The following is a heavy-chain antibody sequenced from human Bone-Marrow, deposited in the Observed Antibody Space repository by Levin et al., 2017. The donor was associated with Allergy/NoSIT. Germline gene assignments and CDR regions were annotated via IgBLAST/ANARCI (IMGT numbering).Heavy chain of an antibody. V-gene: IGHV3-30*18. D-gene: IGHD4-23*01. CDR2: ISYDGSNK. CDR3: AKETVA. CDR1: GFTFSSYG. J-gene: IGHJ5*02. Sequence: GESLKISCAASGFTFSSYGMHWVRQAPGKGLEWVAVISYDGSNKYYADSVKGRFTISRDNSKNTLYLQMNSLRAEDTAVYYCAKETVAWGQGTLVTVSS.